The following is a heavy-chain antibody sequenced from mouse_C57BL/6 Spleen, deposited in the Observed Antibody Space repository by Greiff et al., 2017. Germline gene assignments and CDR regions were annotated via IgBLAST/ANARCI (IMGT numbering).Heavy chain of an antibody. Sequence: VQLQQSGAELARPGASVKLSCKASGYTFTSYGISWVKQRPGQGLEWIGEIYPRSGNTYYNEKFKGKATLTADKSSSTAYMELRSLTSEDSAVYFCARAGDYENAMDYWGQGTSVTVSS. J-gene: IGHJ4*01. CDR3: ARAGDYENAMDY. CDR1: GYTFTSYG. V-gene: IGHV1-81*01. CDR2: IYPRSGNT. D-gene: IGHD2-4*01.